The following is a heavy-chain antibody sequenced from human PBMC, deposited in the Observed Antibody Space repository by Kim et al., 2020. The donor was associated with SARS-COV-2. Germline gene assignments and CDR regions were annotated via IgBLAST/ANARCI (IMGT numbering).Heavy chain of an antibody. CDR3: RGDDYGN. D-gene: IGHD4-17*01. Sequence: GGSLRLSCAASGFTFSSYGMHWVRQAPGKGLEWVAVISYDGSNKYYADSVKGRFTISRDNSKNTLYLQMNSLRAEDTAAYYCRGDDYGNWGQGTLVTVSS. CDR2: ISYDGSNK. CDR1: GFTFSSYG. J-gene: IGHJ4*02. V-gene: IGHV3-30*03.